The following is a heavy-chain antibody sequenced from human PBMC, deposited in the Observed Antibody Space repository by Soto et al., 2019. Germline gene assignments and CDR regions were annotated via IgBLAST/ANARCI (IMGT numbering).Heavy chain of an antibody. J-gene: IGHJ4*02. V-gene: IGHV3-30-3*01. CDR3: ARDQYGDYVLGYY. CDR2: ISYDGSNK. D-gene: IGHD4-17*01. Sequence: GGSLRLSCAASGFTFSSYAMHWVRQAPGKGLEWVAVISYDGSNKYYADSVKGRFTISRDNSKNTLYLQMNGLRAEDTAVYYCARDQYGDYVLGYYWGQGTLVTVSS. CDR1: GFTFSSYA.